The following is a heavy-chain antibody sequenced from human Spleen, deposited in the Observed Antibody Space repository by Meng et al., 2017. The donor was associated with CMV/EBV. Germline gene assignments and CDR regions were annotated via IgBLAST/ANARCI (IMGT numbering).Heavy chain of an antibody. V-gene: IGHV3-48*04. Sequence: GESLKISCTASGFTFSSYSMNWVRQAPGKGLEWVSYISSSSSTIYYADSVKGRSTISRDNAKNSLYLQMNSLRAEDTAVYYCATSRTTGWSPYDFDYWGQGTLVTVSS. CDR1: GFTFSSYS. CDR3: ATSRTTGWSPYDFDY. D-gene: IGHD6-19*01. J-gene: IGHJ4*02. CDR2: ISSSSSTI.